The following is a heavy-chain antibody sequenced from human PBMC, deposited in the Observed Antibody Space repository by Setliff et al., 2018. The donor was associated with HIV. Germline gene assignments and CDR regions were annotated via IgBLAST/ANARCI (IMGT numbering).Heavy chain of an antibody. V-gene: IGHV4-59*01. D-gene: IGHD3-3*01. CDR1: RDSIKNDY. CDR3: ARERRPMEGWGDYFDH. CDR2: IYYSGNT. Sequence: PSENLSLTCTVSRDSIKNDYWNWIRQPPGKGLEWIGKIYYSGNTFYNSSLKSRVFISVDTSKNQFSLRLRSVTAADTAIYYCARERRPMEGWGDYFDHWGQGTLVTVSS. J-gene: IGHJ4*02.